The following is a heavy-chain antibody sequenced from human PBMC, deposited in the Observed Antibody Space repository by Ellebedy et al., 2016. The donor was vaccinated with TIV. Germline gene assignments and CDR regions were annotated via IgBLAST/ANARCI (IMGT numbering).Heavy chain of an antibody. CDR1: GGSISSSSYY. CDR3: ARQGYCSSTKTRSYYYYYMDV. CDR2: IYYSGST. J-gene: IGHJ6*03. V-gene: IGHV4-39*01. D-gene: IGHD2-2*01. Sequence: SETLSLXCTVSGGSISSSSYYWGWIRQPPGKGLEWIGSIYYSGSTYYNPSLKSRVTISVDTSKNQFSLKLSSVTAADTAVYYCARQGYCSSTKTRSYYYYYMDVWGKGTTVTVSS.